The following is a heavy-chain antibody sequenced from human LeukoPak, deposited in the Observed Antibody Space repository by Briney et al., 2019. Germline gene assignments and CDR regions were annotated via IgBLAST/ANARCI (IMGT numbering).Heavy chain of an antibody. CDR1: GFTFDDYA. Sequence: GGSLRLSCVAPGFTFDDYAMHWVRQAPGKGLEWVSSITWNSGSIVYADSVKGRFTISRDNAKNSLYLQMNSLRADDMALYYCAKGVGYSYGVAFDIWGQGTMVTVSS. V-gene: IGHV3-9*03. CDR3: AKGVGYSYGVAFDI. D-gene: IGHD5-18*01. J-gene: IGHJ3*02. CDR2: ITWNSGSI.